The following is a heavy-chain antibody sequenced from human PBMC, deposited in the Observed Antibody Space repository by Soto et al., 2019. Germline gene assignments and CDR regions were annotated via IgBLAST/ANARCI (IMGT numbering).Heavy chain of an antibody. Sequence: QITLKESGPTLMSPTQTLTLTCSFSGFSLSTDGVGIGWIRQPPGKGLEWLALIFWDGERRHNPSLRSRLTITTNTSNTPVVLIMTNLEPMATAPCSCALSLRRASCSCGNCYVFDLWGQGTPVTVSS. CDR3: ALSLRRASCSCGNCYVFDL. D-gene: IGHD2-15*01. CDR2: IFWDGER. V-gene: IGHV2-5*02. J-gene: IGHJ4*02. CDR1: GFSLSTDGVG.